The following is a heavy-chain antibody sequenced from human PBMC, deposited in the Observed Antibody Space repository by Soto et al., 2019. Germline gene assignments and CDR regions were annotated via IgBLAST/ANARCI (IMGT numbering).Heavy chain of an antibody. J-gene: IGHJ4*02. V-gene: IGHV1-69*13. D-gene: IGHD4-17*01. CDR2: IIPIFGTA. Sequence: SVKVSCKASGGTFSSYAISWVRQAPGQGLEWMGGIIPIFGTANYAQKFQGRVTITADESTSTAYMELSSLRSEDTAVYYCAREGGKYGDAEFDYWGQGTLVTVSS. CDR3: AREGGKYGDAEFDY. CDR1: GGTFSSYA.